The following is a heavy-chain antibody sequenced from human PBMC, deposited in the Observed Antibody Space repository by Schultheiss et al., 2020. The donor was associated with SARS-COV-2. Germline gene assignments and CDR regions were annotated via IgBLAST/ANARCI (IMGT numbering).Heavy chain of an antibody. CDR1: GFTFSRFS. J-gene: IGHJ4*02. V-gene: IGHV3-30-3*01. D-gene: IGHD5-12*01. Sequence: GESLKISCAASGFTFSRFSMHWVRQAPGKGLEWVAVTSYDGSTKYYADSVKGRFTISRDNSKNTLYLQMDSLRVEDTAVYYCARRVATGPAPFDSWGQGTLVTVSS. CDR3: ARRVATGPAPFDS. CDR2: TSYDGSTK.